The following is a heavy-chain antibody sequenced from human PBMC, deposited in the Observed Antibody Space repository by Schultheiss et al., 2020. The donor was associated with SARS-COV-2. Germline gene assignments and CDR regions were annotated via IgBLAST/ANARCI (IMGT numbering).Heavy chain of an antibody. V-gene: IGHV4-34*01. J-gene: IGHJ2*01. CDR3: ARDGAARPPYWYFDL. Sequence: SETLSLTCAVYGGSFSGYYWSWIRQPPGKGLEWIGEINHSGSTNYNPSLKSRVTISVDTSKNQFSLKLSSVTAADTAVYYCARDGAARPPYWYFDLWGRGTLVTVSS. CDR2: INHSGST. D-gene: IGHD6-6*01. CDR1: GGSFSGYY.